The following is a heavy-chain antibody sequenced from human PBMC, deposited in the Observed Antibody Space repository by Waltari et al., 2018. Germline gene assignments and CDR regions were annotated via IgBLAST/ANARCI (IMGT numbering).Heavy chain of an antibody. CDR1: GFPLENFA. V-gene: IGHV3-9*01. D-gene: IGHD3-3*01. CDR3: ARDIVAAAIIPTYFDL. CDR2: VTCNSVYI. Sequence: EVRLEESGGGLVQPGMSLRLSCAASGFPLENFAMHWVRQVPGVGLEGVAGVTCNSVYITYADSVNGRFTISRDNAKNSLFLELNSLKDDDTALYYCARDIVAAAIIPTYFDLWGQGTQVTVSS. J-gene: IGHJ4*02.